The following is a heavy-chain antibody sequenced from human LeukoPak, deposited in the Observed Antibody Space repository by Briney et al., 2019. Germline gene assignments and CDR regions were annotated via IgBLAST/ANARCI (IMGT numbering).Heavy chain of an antibody. Sequence: SETLSLTCAVYGGSFSDYYWSWIRQPPGKGLEWIGYIYYSGSTYYNPSLKSRVTISVDTSKNQFSLKLSSVTAADTAVYYCARAILRGYYYDSSEGAFDIWGQGTMVTVSS. V-gene: IGHV4-30-4*01. CDR2: IYYSGST. D-gene: IGHD3-22*01. J-gene: IGHJ3*02. CDR3: ARAILRGYYYDSSEGAFDI. CDR1: GGSFSDYY.